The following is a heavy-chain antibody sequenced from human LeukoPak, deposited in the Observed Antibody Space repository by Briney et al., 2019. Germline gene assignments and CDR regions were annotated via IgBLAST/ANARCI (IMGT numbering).Heavy chain of an antibody. D-gene: IGHD3-3*01. CDR1: GFTFSNYW. CDR3: ARDGALWSGSPYYFDY. Sequence: PGGSLRLSCAASGFTFSNYWMHWVRQAPGKGLVWVSRINSDGTGTTYADSVKGRFTISRDNSKNTLYLQVDSLRAEDAAFYYCARDGALWSGSPYYFDYWGQGTLVTVSS. CDR2: INSDGTGT. J-gene: IGHJ4*02. V-gene: IGHV3-74*01.